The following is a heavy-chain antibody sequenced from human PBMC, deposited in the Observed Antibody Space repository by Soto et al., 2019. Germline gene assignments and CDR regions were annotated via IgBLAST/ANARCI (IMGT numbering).Heavy chain of an antibody. CDR3: ARVAIAVAGFFDY. J-gene: IGHJ4*02. CDR1: GFTFSSYS. D-gene: IGHD6-19*01. V-gene: IGHV3-21*01. CDR2: ISSSSSYI. Sequence: GSLRLSCAASGFTFSSYSMNWVRQAPGKGLEWVSSISSSSSYIYYADSVKGRFTISRDNAKNSLYLQMNSLRAEDTAVYYCARVAIAVAGFFDYWGQGTLVTVSS.